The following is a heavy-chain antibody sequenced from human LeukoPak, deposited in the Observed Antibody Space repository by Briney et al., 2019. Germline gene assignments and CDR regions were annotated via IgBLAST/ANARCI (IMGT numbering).Heavy chain of an antibody. CDR2: ISAYNGNT. J-gene: IGHJ4*02. CDR1: GYTFTSYG. D-gene: IGHD4-17*01. V-gene: IGHV1-18*01. CDR3: ARDAEWLSYGDYPDY. Sequence: GASVKVSCKASGYTFTSYGISWVRQAPGQGLEWMGWISAYNGNTNYAQKLQGRVTMTTDTSTSTAYMELRSLRSDDTAVYYCARDAEWLSYGDYPDYWGQGTLVTVSS.